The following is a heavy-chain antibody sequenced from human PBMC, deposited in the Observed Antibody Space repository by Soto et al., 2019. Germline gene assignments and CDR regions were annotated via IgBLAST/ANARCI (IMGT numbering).Heavy chain of an antibody. CDR2: ISWNSGSI. CDR3: AKDILAYSSGAFDY. D-gene: IGHD6-19*01. Sequence: EVQLVESGGGLVQPGRSLRLSCAASGFTFDDYAMHWVRQAPGKGLEWVSGISWNSGSIGYADSVKGRFTISRDNAKNSLYLQMNSLRAEDTALYYCAKDILAYSSGAFDYWGQGTLVTVSS. CDR1: GFTFDDYA. V-gene: IGHV3-9*01. J-gene: IGHJ4*02.